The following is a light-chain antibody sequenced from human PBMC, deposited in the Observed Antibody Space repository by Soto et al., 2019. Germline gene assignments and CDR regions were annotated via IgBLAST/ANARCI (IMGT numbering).Light chain of an antibody. V-gene: IGKV3D-15*01. Sequence: TVMTQSPDTLSVSPGARATLSRRASRSVRNKLAWYQQKSGQAPRLLIYGAYTRASGIPTRFSGSGSGTEFTLTISSLQSEDFAVYFCQSYNDWPLTVGGGTKVEIK. CDR1: RSVRNK. J-gene: IGKJ4*01. CDR3: QSYNDWPLT. CDR2: GAY.